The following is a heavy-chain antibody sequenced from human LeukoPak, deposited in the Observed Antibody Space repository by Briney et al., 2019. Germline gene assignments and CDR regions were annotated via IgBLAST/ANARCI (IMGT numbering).Heavy chain of an antibody. V-gene: IGHV1-18*01. J-gene: IGHJ4*02. Sequence: ASVKVSCKASGYTFTSYGISWVRQAPGQGLEWMGWISAYNGNTNYAQKLQGRVTMTTDTSTSTAYMELRSLRSDDTAVYYCARYYDSSGYFYTPFDYWGQGTLVTVSS. D-gene: IGHD3-22*01. CDR2: ISAYNGNT. CDR1: GYTFTSYG. CDR3: ARYYDSSGYFYTPFDY.